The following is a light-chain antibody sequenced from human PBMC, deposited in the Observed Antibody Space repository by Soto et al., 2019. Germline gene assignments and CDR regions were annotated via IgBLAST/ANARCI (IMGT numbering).Light chain of an antibody. CDR1: ESISGW. CDR2: DAY. J-gene: IGKJ1*01. CDR3: LQYNGAYRT. Sequence: DIQMTQSPSALSASVGDTVTITCRASESISGWLAWYQQKPGKAPNLLIFDAYTLNSGVPSRFTGSGSGTTFTVTTLSLQADDFASYYCLQYNGAYRTFGQGTQVAIK. V-gene: IGKV1-5*01.